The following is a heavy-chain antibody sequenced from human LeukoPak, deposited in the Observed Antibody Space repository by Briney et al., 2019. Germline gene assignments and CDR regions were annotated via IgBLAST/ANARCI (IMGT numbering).Heavy chain of an antibody. CDR3: ARHRNLNHYDSSGSHKGGWFDP. D-gene: IGHD3-22*01. V-gene: IGHV4-34*01. CDR2: INHSGST. J-gene: IGHJ5*02. CDR1: GGSFSGYY. Sequence: PSETLSLTCAVYGGSFSGYYWSWIRQPPGKGLEWIGEINHSGSTNYNPSLKSRVTISVDTSKNQLSLKLSSVTAADTAVYYCARHRNLNHYDSSGSHKGGWFDPWGQGTLVTVSS.